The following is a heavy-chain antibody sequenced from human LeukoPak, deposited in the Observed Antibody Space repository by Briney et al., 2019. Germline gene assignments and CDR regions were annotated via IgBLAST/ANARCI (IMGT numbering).Heavy chain of an antibody. V-gene: IGHV5-51*01. J-gene: IGHJ4*02. CDR1: GYRFTSYW. CDR2: IYLGDSDT. Sequence: GGSLKISCKGSGYRFTSYWIGWVRPVPGKGLEWMGIIYLGDSDTRYSPSFQGQVTISADKSISTAYLQWSSLKASDTAMYYCARHFRGALVDYWGQGTLVTVSS. D-gene: IGHD1-26*01. CDR3: ARHFRGALVDY.